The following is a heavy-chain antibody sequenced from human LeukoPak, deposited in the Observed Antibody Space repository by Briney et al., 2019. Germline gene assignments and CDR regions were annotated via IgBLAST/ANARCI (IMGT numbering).Heavy chain of an antibody. CDR3: ARSSGTYNFDY. J-gene: IGHJ4*02. CDR2: ISSSGTTI. Sequence: GGSLRLSCAASGFIFTTYEMNWVRQAPGKGLEWVSYISSSGTTIYYADSVKGRFTISRDNAKNSLFLQVNSLRAEDTAVYYCARSSGTYNFDYWGQGTLVTVSS. V-gene: IGHV3-48*03. D-gene: IGHD1-26*01. CDR1: GFIFTTYE.